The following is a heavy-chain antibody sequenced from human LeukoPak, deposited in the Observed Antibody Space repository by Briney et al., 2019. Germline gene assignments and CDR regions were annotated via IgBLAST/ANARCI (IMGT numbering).Heavy chain of an antibody. Sequence: SETLSLTCPVSGGSISGFYWSWIRQPPGKGLEWIGDIYYSGSPNYNPSLKSRLTISVDTSKNQFSLKLSSVTAADTAVYYCARVLQNWNDGPILDYWGQGTLVTVSS. CDR3: ARVLQNWNDGPILDY. CDR2: IYYSGSP. CDR1: GGSISGFY. D-gene: IGHD1-1*01. J-gene: IGHJ4*02. V-gene: IGHV4-59*01.